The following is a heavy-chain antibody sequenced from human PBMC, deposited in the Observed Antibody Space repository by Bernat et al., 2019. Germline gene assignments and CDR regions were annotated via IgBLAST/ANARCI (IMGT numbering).Heavy chain of an antibody. Sequence: QVQLVESGGGVVQPGRSLRLSCAASGFTFSSYAMHWVRQAPGKGLEWVAVISYDGSNKYYADSVKGRFTISRDNSKNTLYLQMNSLRAEDTAVYYCAKGSYDFWSGYRDYFQHWGQGTLVTVSS. CDR3: AKGSYDFWSGYRDYFQH. J-gene: IGHJ1*01. CDR2: ISYDGSNK. CDR1: GFTFSSYA. V-gene: IGHV3-30*18. D-gene: IGHD3-3*01.